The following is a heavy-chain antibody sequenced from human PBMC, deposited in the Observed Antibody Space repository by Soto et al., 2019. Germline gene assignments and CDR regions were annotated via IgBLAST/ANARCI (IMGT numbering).Heavy chain of an antibody. CDR1: GFTFSTYG. J-gene: IGHJ6*02. CDR3: ARLPRSGWDHYYYGIDV. Sequence: QVQLVESGGGVVQAGGSLGLSCTASGFTFSTYGMHWVRQAPGKGPEWVAVMSHDGSHKAFLDSVKGRFIISRDNSKNTLYLQMNTLRPDDTAVYYCARLPRSGWDHYYYGIDVWGPGTTVIVSS. D-gene: IGHD6-19*01. CDR2: MSHDGSHK. V-gene: IGHV3-30*03.